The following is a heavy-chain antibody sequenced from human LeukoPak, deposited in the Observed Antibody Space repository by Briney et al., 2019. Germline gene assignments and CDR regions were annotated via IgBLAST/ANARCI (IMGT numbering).Heavy chain of an antibody. CDR2: ILPIFDMA. CDR3: ARDGGWLQTQNHYYYHGMDV. J-gene: IGHJ6*02. Sequence: SVKVSCKASGGTFSTYAMTWVRQAPGQGLEWMGRILPIFDMANYAQKFQGRVTITADTSTRTAYMELSSLRSDDTAVYYCARDGGWLQTQNHYYYHGMDVWGQGTTVTVSS. V-gene: IGHV1-69*04. D-gene: IGHD5-24*01. CDR1: GGTFSTYA.